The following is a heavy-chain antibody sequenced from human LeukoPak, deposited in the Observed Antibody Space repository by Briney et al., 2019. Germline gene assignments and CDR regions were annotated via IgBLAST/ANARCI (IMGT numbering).Heavy chain of an antibody. Sequence: PGGSLRLSCAASGFTFSSYSMNWVRQAPGKGLEWVSSISSSSSYIYYADSVKGRFTISRDNAKNSLYLQMNSLRAEDTAVYYCARGVTGVGTSGRLSFAYWGQGTLVTVSS. J-gene: IGHJ4*02. CDR2: ISSSSSYI. CDR1: GFTFSSYS. D-gene: IGHD1-26*01. V-gene: IGHV3-21*01. CDR3: ARGVTGVGTSGRLSFAY.